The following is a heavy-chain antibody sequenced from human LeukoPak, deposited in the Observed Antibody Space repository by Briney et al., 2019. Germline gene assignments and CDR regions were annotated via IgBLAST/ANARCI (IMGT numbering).Heavy chain of an antibody. Sequence: SQTLSLTCAISGDSVSSSSATWTWIRQSPSRGLEWLGRTFYRSKWYNDYAVSVKSRITLNPDTSKNQFSLLLNSVTPEDTAVYYCARGWLGSGLDYWGQGTLVTVSS. V-gene: IGHV6-1*01. CDR2: TFYRSKWYN. J-gene: IGHJ4*02. CDR1: GDSVSSSSAT. CDR3: ARGWLGSGLDY. D-gene: IGHD6-19*01.